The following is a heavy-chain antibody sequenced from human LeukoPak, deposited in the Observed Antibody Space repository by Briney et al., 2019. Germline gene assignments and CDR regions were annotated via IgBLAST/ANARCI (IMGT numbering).Heavy chain of an antibody. Sequence: ASVKVSCKTSGYIFTKYDVSWVRQAPGQGPEWMGWITPYNGNAQSAPKFEGRVTMTTDTSASTAYLELRGLKSDDTAVYYCARETKDGVFFDYWGQGTLVIVSS. J-gene: IGHJ4*02. D-gene: IGHD6-13*01. CDR1: GYIFTKYD. CDR3: ARETKDGVFFDY. V-gene: IGHV1-18*01. CDR2: ITPYNGNA.